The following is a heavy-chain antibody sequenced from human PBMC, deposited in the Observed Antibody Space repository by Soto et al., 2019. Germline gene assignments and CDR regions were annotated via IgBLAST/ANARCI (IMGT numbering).Heavy chain of an antibody. Sequence: EVQLVESGGGLVKPGGSLRLSCAASGFTFSDYYINWVRQAPGKGLEWVSSISSSSSDIYYADSVKGRFTVSRDNAKNSLSLQMNSLRAEDTAVYHCAREIRYCGGGSCYTVGAFDIWGQGTMVTVSS. CDR3: AREIRYCGGGSCYTVGAFDI. D-gene: IGHD2-15*01. CDR2: ISSSSSDI. V-gene: IGHV3-21*01. J-gene: IGHJ3*02. CDR1: GFTFSDYY.